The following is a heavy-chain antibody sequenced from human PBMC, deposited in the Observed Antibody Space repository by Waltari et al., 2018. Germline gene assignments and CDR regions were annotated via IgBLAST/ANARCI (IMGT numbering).Heavy chain of an antibody. CDR1: GGSISSGGYY. V-gene: IGHV4-31*03. D-gene: IGHD6-13*01. Sequence: QVQLQESGPGLVKPSQTLSLTCTVSGGSISSGGYYWSWIRQHPGKGLGWIGYIYYSGSTYYNPSLKSRVTISVDTSKNQFSLKLSSVTAADTAVYYCARVYSSSWYSSFDPWGQGTLVTVSS. CDR2: IYYSGST. J-gene: IGHJ5*02. CDR3: ARVYSSSWYSSFDP.